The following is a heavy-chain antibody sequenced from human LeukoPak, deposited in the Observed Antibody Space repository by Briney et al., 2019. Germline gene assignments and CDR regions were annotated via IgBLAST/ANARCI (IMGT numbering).Heavy chain of an antibody. CDR1: AFIFSGHW. CDR3: AKDQRPSYYYDSSGYPL. D-gene: IGHD3-22*01. Sequence: GGSLRLSCEGSAFIFSGHWMNWVRQTPGKGLEWVASIKEDGSERQYVDSVKGRFSISRDNTKGSLFLQLNSLRAEDTAVYYCAKDQRPSYYYDSSGYPLWGQGTLVTVSS. J-gene: IGHJ4*02. V-gene: IGHV3-7*03. CDR2: IKEDGSER.